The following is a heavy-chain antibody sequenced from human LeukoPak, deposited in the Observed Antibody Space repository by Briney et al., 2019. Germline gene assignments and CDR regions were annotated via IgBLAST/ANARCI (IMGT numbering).Heavy chain of an antibody. CDR1: GGSISSGDYY. V-gene: IGHV4-30-4*01. Sequence: SETLSLTCTVSGGSISSGDYYWSWIRQPPGKGLEWNGYIYYSGSTYYKPSLKSRVTMSQDTSQSQFSLNLNSVTAADTAVYYCARSGYVDLGDAFDIWGQGTMVTVSS. J-gene: IGHJ3*02. CDR2: IYYSGST. D-gene: IGHD5-12*01. CDR3: ARSGYVDLGDAFDI.